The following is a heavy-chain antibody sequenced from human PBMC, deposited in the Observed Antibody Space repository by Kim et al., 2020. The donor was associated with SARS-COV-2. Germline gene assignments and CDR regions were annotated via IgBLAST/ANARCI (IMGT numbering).Heavy chain of an antibody. CDR3: ARDEGRSSGPRVFYYYGVDV. V-gene: IGHV3-33*01. J-gene: IGHJ6*02. CDR1: EFTFSNHG. D-gene: IGHD6-19*01. Sequence: GGSLRLSCAASEFTFSNHGMHWVRQAPGKGLEWVAYVWHDGINKYYADSVKGRFTISRDNSKNTLYLQMNSLRVEDTAVYYCARDEGRSSGPRVFYYYGVDVWGRGTTDPVS. CDR2: VWHDGINK.